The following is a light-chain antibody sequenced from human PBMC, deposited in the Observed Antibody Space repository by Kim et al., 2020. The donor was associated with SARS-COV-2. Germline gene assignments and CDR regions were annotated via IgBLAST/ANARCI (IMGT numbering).Light chain of an antibody. CDR2: EVT. J-gene: IGLJ1*01. V-gene: IGLV2-8*01. CDR3: SSYAGNDTFV. CDR1: SSDVGDYNH. Sequence: QSALTQPASVSGSPGQSITISCTGTSSDVGDYNHVSWYQQHPGKAPKLMIYEVTKRPSGVSDRFSGSKSGNTASLTVSGLQADDESDYYCSSYAGNDTFVFGTGTKVTVL.